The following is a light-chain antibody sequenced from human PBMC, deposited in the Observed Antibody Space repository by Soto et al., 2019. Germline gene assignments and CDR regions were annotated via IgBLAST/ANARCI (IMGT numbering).Light chain of an antibody. J-gene: IGKJ1*01. CDR2: GAS. Sequence: EIVLTQSPGTLSLSPGERATLSCRASQSLSSSYLAWYQQKPGQAPRLLIYGASDRATGIPDRFTGSGSGTDFTLTIRRLEPEDFAVYYCQQYGNSPQTFGQGTKVDIK. CDR3: QQYGNSPQT. V-gene: IGKV3-20*01. CDR1: QSLSSSY.